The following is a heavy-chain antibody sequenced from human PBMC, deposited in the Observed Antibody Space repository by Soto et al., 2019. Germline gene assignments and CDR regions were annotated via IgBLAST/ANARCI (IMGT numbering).Heavy chain of an antibody. CDR2: IHYSGST. J-gene: IGHJ4*02. Sequence: PSETLSLTCTVSGGSISGSYWSWFRQTPGKVLEWIGYIHYSGSTNYNPSLKSRVTMSVDSAKNQFSLELNSVSAADTAVYFCAKYRRTDAEGYSFDYWGQGALVT. D-gene: IGHD2-15*01. CDR3: AKYRRTDAEGYSFDY. CDR1: GGSISGSY. V-gene: IGHV4-59*01.